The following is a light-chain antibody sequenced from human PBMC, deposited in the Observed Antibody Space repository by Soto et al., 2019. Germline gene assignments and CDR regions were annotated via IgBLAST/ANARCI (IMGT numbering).Light chain of an antibody. Sequence: QSVLTQPASVSGSPGQSITISCTGTSSDVGGYDYVSWYRLHPGKAPKLMVFEVSNRPSGVSYRFSGSKSGNTASLTISGLQAEDEADYFCSSYSISTAYLFGTGTKVPS. CDR1: SSDVGGYDY. J-gene: IGLJ1*01. CDR3: SSYSISTAYL. CDR2: EVS. V-gene: IGLV2-14*01.